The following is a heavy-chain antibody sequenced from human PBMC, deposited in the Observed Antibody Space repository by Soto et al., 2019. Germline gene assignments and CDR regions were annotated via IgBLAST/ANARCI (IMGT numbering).Heavy chain of an antibody. CDR1: GGSISSGGYY. V-gene: IGHV4-31*03. J-gene: IGHJ5*02. CDR2: IYYSGST. CDR3: ASGYDFWSGYSQNWFDP. D-gene: IGHD3-3*01. Sequence: PSETLSLTCTVSGGSISSGGYYWSWIRQHPGKGLEWIGYIYYSGSTYYNPSLKSRVTISVDTSKNQFSLKLSSVTAADTAVYYCASGYDFWSGYSQNWFDPWGQGTLVT.